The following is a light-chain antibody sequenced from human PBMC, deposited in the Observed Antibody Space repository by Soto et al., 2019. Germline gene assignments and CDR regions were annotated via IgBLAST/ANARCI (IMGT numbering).Light chain of an antibody. CDR3: HQRQGRPRT. J-gene: IGKJ1*01. CDR1: QYINTR. CDR2: QTS. V-gene: IGKV3-11*01. Sequence: EVVLTQSPSTLCWCPGDRVTLSCRASQYINTRLAWYQHRPGQAPRLLIYQTSIRAAGIPARLSASGSGTDFTLTISDVHPEDFALYYCHQRQGRPRTFGQRTKVDIK.